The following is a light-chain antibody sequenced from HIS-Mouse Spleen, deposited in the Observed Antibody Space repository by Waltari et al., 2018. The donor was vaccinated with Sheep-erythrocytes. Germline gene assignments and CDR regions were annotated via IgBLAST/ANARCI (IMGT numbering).Light chain of an antibody. CDR1: QDISNY. J-gene: IGKJ4*01. CDR3: QQYVKPPLT. Sequence: DIQMTQSPSSLSASVGDRVTITCQARQDISNYLNWYQQTPGKAPKHLFYDASNLETGVPSRCSGSGSGTDFTITISSLQPEDIATNYCQQYVKPPLTFGGATKVEIK. V-gene: IGKV1-33*01. CDR2: DAS.